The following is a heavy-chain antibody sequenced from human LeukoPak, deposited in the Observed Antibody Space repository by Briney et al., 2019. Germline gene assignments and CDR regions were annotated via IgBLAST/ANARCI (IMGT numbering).Heavy chain of an antibody. CDR2: LYAKSGDT. Sequence: ASVKVSCKASGYTFSDYYMHWVRQAPGQGLEWMGWLYAKSGDTHYEQKFQGRVTLTRDTSISTAYMELSSLTPDDTAVYYCARDPAEEVVGIDYWGQGTLVTVSS. J-gene: IGHJ4*02. CDR1: GYTFSDYY. D-gene: IGHD2-2*01. V-gene: IGHV1-2*02. CDR3: ARDPAEEVVGIDY.